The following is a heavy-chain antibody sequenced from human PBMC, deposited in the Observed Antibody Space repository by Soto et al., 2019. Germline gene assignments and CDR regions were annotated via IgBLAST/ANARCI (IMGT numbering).Heavy chain of an antibody. CDR3: ARGRPGVVVVVPAAMRAHAFDI. CDR2: INHSGST. D-gene: IGHD2-2*01. V-gene: IGHV4-34*01. Sequence: QVQLQQWGAGLLKPSETLSLTCAVYGGSFSGYYWSWIRQPPGKGLEWIGEINHSGSTHYNPSLKSRVTISVDTSKNHFSLKLSSVTAADTAVYYCARGRPGVVVVVPAAMRAHAFDIWGQGTMVTVSS. CDR1: GGSFSGYY. J-gene: IGHJ3*02.